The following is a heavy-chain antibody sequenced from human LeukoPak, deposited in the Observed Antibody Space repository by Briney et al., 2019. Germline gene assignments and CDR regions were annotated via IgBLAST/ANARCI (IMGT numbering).Heavy chain of an antibody. Sequence: GGSLRLSCAASGFTFSSYWMSWVRQAPGKGLEWVANIKQDGSEKYYVDSVKGRFTISRDNAKNSLYLQMNSLRAEDTAVYYCARDTSGRSSGYYSGGDYWGQGTLVTVSS. D-gene: IGHD3-22*01. CDR1: GFTFSSYW. V-gene: IGHV3-7*01. CDR3: ARDTSGRSSGYYSGGDY. J-gene: IGHJ4*02. CDR2: IKQDGSEK.